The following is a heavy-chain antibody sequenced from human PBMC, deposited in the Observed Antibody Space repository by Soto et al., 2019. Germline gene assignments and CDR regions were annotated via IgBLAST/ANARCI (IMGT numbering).Heavy chain of an antibody. CDR1: GFTFSSYA. J-gene: IGHJ3*02. V-gene: IGHV3-23*01. CDR2: ISGSGGST. CDR3: AKDREYSSSPGAFDI. Sequence: GGSLRLSCAASGFTFSSYALSWVRQAPGKGLEWVSAISGSGGSTYYADSVKGRFTISRDNSKNTLYLQMNSLRAEDTAVYYCAKDREYSSSPGAFDIWGQGTMVTVSS. D-gene: IGHD6-6*01.